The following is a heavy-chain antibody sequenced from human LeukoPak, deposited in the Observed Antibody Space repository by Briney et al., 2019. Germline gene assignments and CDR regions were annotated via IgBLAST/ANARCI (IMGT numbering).Heavy chain of an antibody. Sequence: GGSLRLSCAASGFTGSSNYMSWVRQAPGKGLEWVSVIYNGGSTYYADSVKGRFTISRDNSKNTLYLQMNSLRAEDTAMYYWASRYGGYGELFDYWGQGTLVTVSS. CDR2: IYNGGST. CDR3: ASRYGGYGELFDY. V-gene: IGHV3-66*01. J-gene: IGHJ4*02. D-gene: IGHD5-12*01. CDR1: GFTGSSNY.